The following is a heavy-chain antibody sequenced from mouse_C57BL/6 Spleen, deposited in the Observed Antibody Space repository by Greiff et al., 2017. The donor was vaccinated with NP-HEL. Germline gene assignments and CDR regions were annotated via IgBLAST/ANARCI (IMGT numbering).Heavy chain of an antibody. V-gene: IGHV1-69*01. D-gene: IGHD1-1*01. Sequence: QVQLQQPGAELVMPGASVKLSCKASGYTFTSYWMHWVKQRPGQGLEWIGEIDPSDSYTNYNRKFKGKSTLTVDKSSSTAYMQLSSLTSEDSAVYYCARYYYGSSYHFDDWGQGTTLTVSS. J-gene: IGHJ2*01. CDR1: GYTFTSYW. CDR2: IDPSDSYT. CDR3: ARYYYGSSYHFDD.